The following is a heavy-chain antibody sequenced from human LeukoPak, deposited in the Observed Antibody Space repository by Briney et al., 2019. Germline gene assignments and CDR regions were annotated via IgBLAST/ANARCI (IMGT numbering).Heavy chain of an antibody. J-gene: IGHJ4*02. CDR2: IYYSGST. Sequence: SETLSLTCTVSGGSISSYYWSWIRQPPGKGLEWIGYIYYSGSTNYNPSLKSRVTISVDRSKNQFSLKLSSVTAADTAVYYCARVGDIVVVPAAVYFDYWGQGTLVTVSS. D-gene: IGHD2-2*01. CDR3: ARVGDIVVVPAAVYFDY. V-gene: IGHV4-59*01. CDR1: GGSISSYY.